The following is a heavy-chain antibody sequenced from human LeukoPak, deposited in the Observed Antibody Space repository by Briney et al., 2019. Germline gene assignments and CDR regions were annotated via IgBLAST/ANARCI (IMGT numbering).Heavy chain of an antibody. CDR2: ISSSSSYI. D-gene: IGHD3-10*01. CDR1: GFTFSSYS. J-gene: IGHJ4*02. V-gene: IGHV3-21*01. Sequence: GGSLRLSCAASGFTFSSYSMSWVRQAPGKGLEWVSSISSSSSYIYYADSVKGRFTISRDNSKNTLYLQMNSLRAEDTAVYYCAKSLRFGELFDYWGQGTLVTVSS. CDR3: AKSLRFGELFDY.